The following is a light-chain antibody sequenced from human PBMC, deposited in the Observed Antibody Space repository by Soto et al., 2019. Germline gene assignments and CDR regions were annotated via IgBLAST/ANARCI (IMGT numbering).Light chain of an antibody. J-gene: IGKJ1*01. Sequence: EIVMTQSPATLSVSPGERATLSCRASQSVSNNLAWYQKKPGQAPRLLIYGASTRATGIPARFSGSGPGTEFTLTISSLQSEDFAVYYCQQYNNWWTFGQGTKVGIK. CDR1: QSVSNN. CDR2: GAS. V-gene: IGKV3-15*01. CDR3: QQYNNWWT.